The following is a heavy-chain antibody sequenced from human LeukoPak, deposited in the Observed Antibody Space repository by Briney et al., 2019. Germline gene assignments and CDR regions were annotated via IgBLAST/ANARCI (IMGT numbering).Heavy chain of an antibody. D-gene: IGHD6-6*01. V-gene: IGHV3-53*01. CDR1: GFTFSTNA. Sequence: PGGSLRLSCLTSGFTFSTNAMSWVRQAPGKGLEWVSVIYSGGSTYYADSVKGRFTISRDNSKNTLYLQMNSLRAEDTAVYYCARGAEGSSSPFDYWGQGTLVTVSS. CDR3: ARGAEGSSSPFDY. J-gene: IGHJ4*02. CDR2: IYSGGST.